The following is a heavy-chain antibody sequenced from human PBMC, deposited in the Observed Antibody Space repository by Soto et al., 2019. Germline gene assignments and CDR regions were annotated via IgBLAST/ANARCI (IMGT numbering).Heavy chain of an antibody. J-gene: IGHJ4*02. CDR1: GGSFSGYY. D-gene: IGHD6-19*01. V-gene: IGHV4-34*01. CDR2: INHSGST. Sequence: QVQLQQWGAGLLKPSETLSLTCAVYGGSFSGYYWSWIRQPPGKGLEWIGEINHSGSTNYNPSLKSRVTISVDTSKNQFSLKLSSVTAADTAVYYCARGFRDSSGWASRAGLYFDYWRQGTLVTVSS. CDR3: ARGFRDSSGWASRAGLYFDY.